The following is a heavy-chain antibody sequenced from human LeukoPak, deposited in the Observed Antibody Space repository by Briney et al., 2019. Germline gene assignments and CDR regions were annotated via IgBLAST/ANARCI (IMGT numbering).Heavy chain of an antibody. Sequence: SGGSLRLSCEGSGFTFSNYWMGWVRQAPGKGLQWVANIKTDGSEKCYVDSVKGRFTFSRDNAMNSLFLQMNSLRAEDTAVYYCARDVHGGAFDYWGQGTLVTVSS. CDR1: GFTFSNYW. D-gene: IGHD4-23*01. CDR3: ARDVHGGAFDY. J-gene: IGHJ4*02. V-gene: IGHV3-7*01. CDR2: IKTDGSEK.